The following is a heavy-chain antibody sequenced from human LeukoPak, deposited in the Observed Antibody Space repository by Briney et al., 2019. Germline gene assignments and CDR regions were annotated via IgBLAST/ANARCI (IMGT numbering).Heavy chain of an antibody. J-gene: IGHJ4*02. Sequence: GGSLRLSCAASGFTFSSYAMSWVRQAPGKGLEWVSAISGSGGSTYYADSVKGRFTISRDNSKNTLYLQMNSLRAEDTAVYYCAKDHYYDSSGYYFSSFDYWGQGTLVTVSS. CDR3: AKDHYYDSSGYYFSSFDY. D-gene: IGHD3-22*01. V-gene: IGHV3-23*01. CDR2: ISGSGGST. CDR1: GFTFSSYA.